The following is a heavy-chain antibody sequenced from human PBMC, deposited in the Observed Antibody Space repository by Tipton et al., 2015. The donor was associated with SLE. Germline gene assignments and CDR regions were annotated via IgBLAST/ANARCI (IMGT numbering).Heavy chain of an antibody. CDR1: GFTVSTNY. CDR2: IYGGGTT. CDR3: ASSGSPAYGDPTEYYYYGMDV. V-gene: IGHV3-53*05. D-gene: IGHD3-10*01. Sequence: SLRLSCAASGFTVSTNYMSWVRQAPGKGLESVSLIYGGGTTYYADSVKGRFTISRDNSKNTLYPQMNSLRPEDTAVYYCASSGSPAYGDPTEYYYYGMDVWGQGTTVTVSS. J-gene: IGHJ6*02.